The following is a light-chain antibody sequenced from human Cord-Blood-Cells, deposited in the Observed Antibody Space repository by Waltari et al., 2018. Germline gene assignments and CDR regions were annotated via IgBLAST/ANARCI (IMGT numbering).Light chain of an antibody. CDR1: NSGRQD. V-gene: IGLV3-9*01. CDR2: RDS. Sequence: SYELTQPLSVSVALGRTARITCGRNNSGRQDVHWYQQKPGQAPVLVIYRDSNQPAGITERFAGSNAGNTATLTIGRAQAGDAADYYCQLWDSSTACVFGTGTKVTVL. CDR3: QLWDSSTACV. J-gene: IGLJ1*01.